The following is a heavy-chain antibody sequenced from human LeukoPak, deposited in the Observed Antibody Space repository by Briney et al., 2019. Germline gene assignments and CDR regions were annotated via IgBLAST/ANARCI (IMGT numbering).Heavy chain of an antibody. CDR1: GFIFRDVW. V-gene: IGHV3-15*01. CDR2: IKSKSDGGTI. D-gene: IGHD6-19*01. CDR3: TTYSSGWY. J-gene: IGHJ4*02. Sequence: GGALRLSCAGSGFIFRDVWMSWVRQAPGKGLEWVGRIKSKSDGGTIDYAAPVKGRFTISRDDSKNTLYLQMNSLKTEDTAVYYCTTYSSGWYWGQGTLVTVS.